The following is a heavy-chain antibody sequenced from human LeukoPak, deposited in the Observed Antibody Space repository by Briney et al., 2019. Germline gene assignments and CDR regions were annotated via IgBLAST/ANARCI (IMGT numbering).Heavy chain of an antibody. CDR2: INHSGST. CDR3: ARHYGIAARHVRFDY. J-gene: IGHJ4*02. V-gene: IGHV4-34*01. CDR1: GGPFSGYY. Sequence: SETLSLTCAVYGGPFSGYYWSWIRQPPGKGLEWIGEINHSGSTNYNPSLKSRVTISVDTSKNQFSLKLSSVTAADTAVYYCARHYGIAARHVRFDYWGQGTLVTVSS. D-gene: IGHD6-6*01.